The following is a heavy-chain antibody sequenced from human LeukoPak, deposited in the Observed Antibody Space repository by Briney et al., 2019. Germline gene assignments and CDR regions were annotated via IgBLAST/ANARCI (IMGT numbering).Heavy chain of an antibody. J-gene: IGHJ4*02. V-gene: IGHV1-18*01. CDR3: ARDLLGSAISYSSGAWDY. D-gene: IGHD3-10*01. Sequence: ASVKVSCKASGYTFTSYGISWVRQAPGQGLEWMGWISAYNGNTNYAQKFQGRVTFTADESTSTAYMELSSLRPEDTAVYYCARDLLGSAISYSSGAWDYWGQGTLVTVSS. CDR2: ISAYNGNT. CDR1: GYTFTSYG.